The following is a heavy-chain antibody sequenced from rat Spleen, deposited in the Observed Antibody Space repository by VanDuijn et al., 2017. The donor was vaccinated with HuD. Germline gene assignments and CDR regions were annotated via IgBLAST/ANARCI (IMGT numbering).Heavy chain of an antibody. CDR3: ARLTGSFDY. V-gene: IGHV5-25*01. D-gene: IGHD5-1*01. J-gene: IGHJ2*01. Sequence: EVRLVESGGDLVRPGRSLKLSCAASGFTFSDYNMAWVRQAPKKGLEWVATISTGGGNTYYRDSVKGRFTISRDNAKSTLYLQMDSLRSEDTATYYCARLTGSFDYWGQGVMVTVSS. CDR2: ISTGGGNT. CDR1: GFTFSDYN.